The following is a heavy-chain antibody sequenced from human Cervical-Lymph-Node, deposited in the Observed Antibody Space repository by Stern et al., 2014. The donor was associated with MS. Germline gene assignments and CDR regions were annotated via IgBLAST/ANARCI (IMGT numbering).Heavy chain of an antibody. J-gene: IGHJ4*02. CDR1: GFSFRAYN. CDR2: ISGSSNSV. CDR3: ARMSWTGGIYNWRPSDN. D-gene: IGHD1-1*01. V-gene: IGHV3-48*01. Sequence: EVLLVESGGGLVQPGGSLRLSCAASGFSFRAYNMNWVRQAPGKGLEWVSSISGSSNSVYYTDSVKGRFTISRDNAGNSLYLQMNSLRVEDTAVYFCARMSWTGGIYNWRPSDNWGQGTLVTVSS.